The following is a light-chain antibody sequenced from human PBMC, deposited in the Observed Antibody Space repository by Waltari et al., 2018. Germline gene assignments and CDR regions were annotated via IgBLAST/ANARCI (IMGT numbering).Light chain of an antibody. CDR2: ENN. J-gene: IGLJ3*02. CDR1: SGSIASHY. CDR3: QSYDGSNPWV. V-gene: IGLV6-57*03. Sequence: NFMLTQPHSLSESPGKTVSISCTRSSGSIASHYVQWFQQRPGRAPTTVVYENNQRPSGVPDRFSGSIDRSSNSASLTSSGLRTDDEADYYCQSYDGSNPWVLGGGTKLTVL.